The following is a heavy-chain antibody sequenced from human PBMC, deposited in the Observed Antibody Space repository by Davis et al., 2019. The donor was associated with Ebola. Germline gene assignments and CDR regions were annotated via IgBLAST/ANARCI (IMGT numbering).Heavy chain of an antibody. CDR1: GFTFSDYY. CDR3: ARDTTTIFGVVILQGPFDY. CDR2: ISSSGSTI. D-gene: IGHD3-3*01. Sequence: GGSLRLSCAASGFTFSDYYMRWIRQAPGTGLEWVSYISSSGSTIYYADSVKGRFTISRDNAKNSLYLQMNSLRAEDTAVYYCARDTTTIFGVVILQGPFDYWGQGTLVTVSS. V-gene: IGHV3-11*01. J-gene: IGHJ4*02.